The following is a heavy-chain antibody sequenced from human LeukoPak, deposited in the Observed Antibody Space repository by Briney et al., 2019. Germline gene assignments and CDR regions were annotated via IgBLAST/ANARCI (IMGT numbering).Heavy chain of an antibody. CDR1: GGSISSYY. Sequence: SSERQSPACTVSGGSISSYYWSWIRQPPGKGLEWIGYIYYSGSTNYNPSLKSRVTISVDTSKNQFSLKLSSVTAADTAVYYCARDDRNWGCFEYWCRGTVITVSS. D-gene: IGHD1-14*01. CDR2: IYYSGST. J-gene: IGHJ1*01. CDR3: ARDDRNWGCFEY. V-gene: IGHV4-59*01.